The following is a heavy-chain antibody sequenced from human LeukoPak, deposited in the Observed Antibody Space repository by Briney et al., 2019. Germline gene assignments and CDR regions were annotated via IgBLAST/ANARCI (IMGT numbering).Heavy chain of an antibody. D-gene: IGHD1-26*01. CDR2: INYSGST. J-gene: IGHJ4*02. CDR3: AAGLVEASFDY. Sequence: SETLSLTCTVSGGSISSGGYYWSWIRQHPGKGLEWIGYINYSGSTYYNPSLKSRVTISVDTSKNQFSLKLSSVTAADTAVYYCAAGLVEASFDYWGQGTLVTVSS. V-gene: IGHV4-31*03. CDR1: GGSISSGGYY.